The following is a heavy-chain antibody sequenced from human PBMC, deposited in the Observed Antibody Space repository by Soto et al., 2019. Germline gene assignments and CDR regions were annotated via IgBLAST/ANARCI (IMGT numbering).Heavy chain of an antibody. Sequence: EVQLVESGGNLVQPGESLRLSCAASGFTFSNHWVNWIRQAPGKGLEWLAVIHQDGSEKYYVDSVKGRFTVSRDNAENSAYLQMNSLRVDDTAVYYCARDWGMDYWGQGTLVTVSS. CDR3: ARDWGMDY. CDR2: IHQDGSEK. V-gene: IGHV3-7*04. D-gene: IGHD2-8*01. CDR1: GFTFSNHW. J-gene: IGHJ4*02.